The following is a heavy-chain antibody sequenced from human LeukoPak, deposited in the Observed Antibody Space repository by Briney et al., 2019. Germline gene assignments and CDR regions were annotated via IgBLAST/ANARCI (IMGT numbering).Heavy chain of an antibody. Sequence: VASVKVSCKASGYTSTSYGISWVRQAPGQGLEWMGWISAYNGNTNYAQKLQGRVTMTTDTSTSTAYMELRSLRSDDTAVYYCARDGGVVPAAISRWFDPWGQGTLVTVSS. CDR1: GYTSTSYG. D-gene: IGHD2-2*02. CDR3: ARDGGVVPAAISRWFDP. V-gene: IGHV1-18*01. CDR2: ISAYNGNT. J-gene: IGHJ5*02.